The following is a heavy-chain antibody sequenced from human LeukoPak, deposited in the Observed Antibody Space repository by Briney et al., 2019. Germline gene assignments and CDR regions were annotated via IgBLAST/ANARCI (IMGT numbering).Heavy chain of an antibody. D-gene: IGHD3-22*01. CDR2: INYSGST. V-gene: IGHV4-39*01. CDR3: ARGYDY. J-gene: IGHJ4*02. Sequence: SETLSLTCTVSGGSIIGSTSYWGWIRQPPGKGLDWIGIINYSGSTYYNPSLRSRVTITVDTSKNQFSLKLNSVTASDTAVYYCARGYDYWGQGTLVTVSS. CDR1: GGSIIGSTSY.